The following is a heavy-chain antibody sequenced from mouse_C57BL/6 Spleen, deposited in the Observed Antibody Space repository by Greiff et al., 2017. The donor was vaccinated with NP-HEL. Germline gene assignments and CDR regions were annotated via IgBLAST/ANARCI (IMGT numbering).Heavy chain of an antibody. CDR3: ASYYSNSFAY. CDR2: ISDGGSYT. D-gene: IGHD2-5*01. CDR1: GFTFSSYA. J-gene: IGHJ3*01. V-gene: IGHV5-4*01. Sequence: DVHLVESGGGLVKPGGSLKLSCAASGFTFSSYAMSWVRQTPEKRLEWVATISDGGSYTYYPDNVKGRFTISRDNAKNNLYLQMSHLKSEDTAMYYCASYYSNSFAYWGQGTLVTVSA.